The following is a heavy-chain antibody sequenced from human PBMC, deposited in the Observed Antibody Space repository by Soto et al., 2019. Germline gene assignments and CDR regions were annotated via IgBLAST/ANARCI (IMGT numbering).Heavy chain of an antibody. CDR2: INPSNGTT. J-gene: IGHJ3*02. Sequence: ASVKVSCKASGGTFSSYAISWVRLAPGQGLEWMGWINPSNGTTKYSQKFQGRVTITRDTSASTAYMELSSLRSEDTAVYYCARDKSSSSGEDAFDIWGQGTMVTVSS. V-gene: IGHV1-3*01. CDR3: ARDKSSSSGEDAFDI. CDR1: GGTFSSYA. D-gene: IGHD3-10*01.